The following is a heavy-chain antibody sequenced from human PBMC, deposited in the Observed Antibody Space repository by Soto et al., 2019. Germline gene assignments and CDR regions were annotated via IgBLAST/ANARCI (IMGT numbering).Heavy chain of an antibody. D-gene: IGHD5-12*01. Sequence: SGPTLVNPTQTLTLTCTFSGFSLSTSGMCVSWIRQPPGKALEWLARIDWDDDKYYSTSLKTRLTISKDTSKNQLVLTMTNMDPVDTATYYCARMAYSGYVSNDSGYFDYWGQGTLVTVSS. CDR3: ARMAYSGYVSNDSGYFDY. J-gene: IGHJ4*02. V-gene: IGHV2-70*11. CDR2: IDWDDDK. CDR1: GFSLSTSGMC.